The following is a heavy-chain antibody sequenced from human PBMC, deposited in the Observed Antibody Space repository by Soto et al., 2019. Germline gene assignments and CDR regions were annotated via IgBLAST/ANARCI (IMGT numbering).Heavy chain of an antibody. CDR1: GGTFSSYA. CDR3: AREGEYSTGWYSLDY. CDR2: FIPVFNTT. V-gene: IGHV1-69*01. J-gene: IGHJ4*02. Sequence: QVQLVQSGAEVKKPGSSVKVSCKASGGTFSSYAFSWVRQAPGQGLEWMGGFIPVFNTTNYAQKFQGRVTIIADESTGTAYMELSSLRSEDTAVYYCAREGEYSTGWYSLDYWGQGTLVTVSS. D-gene: IGHD6-19*01.